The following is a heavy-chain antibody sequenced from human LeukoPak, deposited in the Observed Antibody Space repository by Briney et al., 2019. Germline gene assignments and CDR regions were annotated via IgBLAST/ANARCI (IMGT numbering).Heavy chain of an antibody. D-gene: IGHD6-19*01. CDR2: IIPIFGTA. Sequence: SVKVSCKASGGTFSSYAISWVRQAPGQGLEWMGGIIPIFGTANYAQEFQGRVTITTDESTSTAYMELSSLRSEDTAVYYCARPQSSGPYLWGNWFGPWGQGTLVTVSS. CDR3: ARPQSSGPYLWGNWFGP. V-gene: IGHV1-69*05. CDR1: GGTFSSYA. J-gene: IGHJ5*02.